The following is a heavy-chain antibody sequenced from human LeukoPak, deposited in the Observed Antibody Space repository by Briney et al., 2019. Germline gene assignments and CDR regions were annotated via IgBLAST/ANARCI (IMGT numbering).Heavy chain of an antibody. CDR2: IYRNGET. V-gene: IGHV3-53*01. Sequence: PGGSLRLSCAVSGFTVSSYYMSWVRQAPGKGLEWVSVIYRNGETNYADSVKGRFSISRDDAKSSLYLQMNGLRVDDTAVYYCARDPGYSYAMDSWGQGTLVTVSS. CDR1: GFTVSSYY. J-gene: IGHJ4*02. D-gene: IGHD5-18*01. CDR3: ARDPGYSYAMDS.